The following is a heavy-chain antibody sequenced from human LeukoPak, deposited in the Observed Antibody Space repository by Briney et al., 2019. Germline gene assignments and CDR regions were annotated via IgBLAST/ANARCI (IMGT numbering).Heavy chain of an antibody. D-gene: IGHD3-10*01. CDR2: IYYSGST. CDR3: ARDRMVRGVLDY. CDR1: GGSISSYY. V-gene: IGHV4-59*12. Sequence: SETLSLTCTVSGGSISSYYWSWIRQPPGKGLEWIGYIYYSGSTYYNPSLKSRVTISVDTSKNQFSLKLSSVTAADTAVYYCARDRMVRGVLDYWGQGTLVTVSS. J-gene: IGHJ4*02.